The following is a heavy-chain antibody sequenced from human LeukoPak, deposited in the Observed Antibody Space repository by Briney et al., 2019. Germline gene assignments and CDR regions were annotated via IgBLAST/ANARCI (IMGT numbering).Heavy chain of an antibody. CDR3: ARDRGWGGLWLGEFEGPAVFDY. CDR2: INPNSGGT. J-gene: IGHJ4*02. V-gene: IGHV1-2*02. D-gene: IGHD3-10*01. CDR1: GYTFTFNY. Sequence: ASVKVSCKASGYTFTFNYMHCVRQAPGQGLEWMGWINPNSGGTNYAQKFQGRVTMTRDTSISTAYMELSRLRSDDTAVYYCARDRGWGGLWLGEFEGPAVFDYWGQGTLVTVSS.